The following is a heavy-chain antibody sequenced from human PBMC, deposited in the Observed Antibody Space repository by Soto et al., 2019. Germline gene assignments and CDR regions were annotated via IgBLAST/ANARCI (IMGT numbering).Heavy chain of an antibody. D-gene: IGHD2-2*02. V-gene: IGHV3-30*18. Sequence: QTGGSLRLACAASGFTFSSYGMHWVRQAPGKGLEWVAVISYDGSNKYYADSVKGRFTISRDNSKNTLYLQMNSLRAEDTAVYYCAKLPGPVPAAIDYWGQGTLVTVSS. J-gene: IGHJ4*02. CDR2: ISYDGSNK. CDR3: AKLPGPVPAAIDY. CDR1: GFTFSSYG.